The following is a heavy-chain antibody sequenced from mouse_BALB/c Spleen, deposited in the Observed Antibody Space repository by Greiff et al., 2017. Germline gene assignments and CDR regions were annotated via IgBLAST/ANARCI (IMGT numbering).Heavy chain of an antibody. Sequence: DVQLQESGPGLVKPSQSLSLTCSVTGYSITSGYYWNWIRQFPGNKLEWMGYISYDGSNNYNPSLKNRISITRDTSKNQFFLKLNSVTTEDTATYYCAREKGDYDYDDYAMDYWGQGTSVTVSS. V-gene: IGHV3-6*02. CDR2: ISYDGSN. J-gene: IGHJ4*01. D-gene: IGHD2-4*01. CDR1: GYSITSGYY. CDR3: AREKGDYDYDDYAMDY.